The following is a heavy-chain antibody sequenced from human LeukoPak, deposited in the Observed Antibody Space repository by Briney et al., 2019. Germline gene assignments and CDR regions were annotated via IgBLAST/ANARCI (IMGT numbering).Heavy chain of an antibody. CDR2: ISYDGSNK. CDR1: GLTFSSYG. J-gene: IGHJ6*04. CDR3: AKDGDYGSGSYYYGMDV. D-gene: IGHD3-10*01. Sequence: GGSLRFSCAASGLTFSSYGMHWVRQAPGKGLEWVAVISYDGSNKYYADSVKGRFTISRDNSKNTLYLQMNSLRAEDTAVYYCAKDGDYGSGSYYYGMDVWGKGTTVTVSS. V-gene: IGHV3-30*18.